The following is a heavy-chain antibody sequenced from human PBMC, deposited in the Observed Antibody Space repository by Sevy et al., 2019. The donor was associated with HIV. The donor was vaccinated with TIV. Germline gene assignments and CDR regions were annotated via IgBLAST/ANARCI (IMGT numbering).Heavy chain of an antibody. D-gene: IGHD3-10*01. Sequence: GGSLRLSCTASGFSFNSYDMNWVRQAPGKGLEWVASISSVSTIIYYGNSVRGRFSISRDNAKKSLYLQMNSLRVEDTAVYYCARVVGYVSGNYCQYYYDLDVWGQGTAVTVSS. CDR1: GFSFNSYD. CDR3: ARVVGYVSGNYCQYYYDLDV. CDR2: ISSVSTII. V-gene: IGHV3-21*01. J-gene: IGHJ6*02.